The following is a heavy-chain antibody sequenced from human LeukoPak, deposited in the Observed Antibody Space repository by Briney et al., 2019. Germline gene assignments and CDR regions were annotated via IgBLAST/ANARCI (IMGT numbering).Heavy chain of an antibody. D-gene: IGHD6-19*01. CDR3: ARAASSGWFHYYFDY. CDR2: IYYSGST. J-gene: IGHJ4*02. Sequence: SETLSLTCTVSGGSISSYYWSWIRQPPGKGLEWIGYIYYSGSTNYNPSHKSRVTISVDTSKNQFSLKLSSVTAADTAVYYCARAASSGWFHYYFDYWGQGTLVTVSS. V-gene: IGHV4-59*01. CDR1: GGSISSYY.